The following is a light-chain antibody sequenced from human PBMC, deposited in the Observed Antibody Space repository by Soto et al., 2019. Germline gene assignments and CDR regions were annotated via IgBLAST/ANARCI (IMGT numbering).Light chain of an antibody. CDR2: KAS. V-gene: IGKV1-17*01. CDR1: HDIRND. J-gene: IGKJ1*01. CDR3: QQYGSSPRT. Sequence: NEVTQSPSSLSASVGDTVTITCQASHDIRNDLNWYQQKSGKAPKLLIYKASTLKSGVPSRSSGSGSGTEFTLTISSLQSEDFAVYYCQQYGSSPRTFGQRTKVDI.